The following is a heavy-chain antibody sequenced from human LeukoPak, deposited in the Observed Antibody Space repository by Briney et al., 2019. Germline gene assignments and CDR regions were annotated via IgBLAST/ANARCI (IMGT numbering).Heavy chain of an antibody. CDR2: IYIRGAT. J-gene: IGHJ4*02. CDR1: GGYVSSYY. D-gene: IGHD6-19*01. Sequence: KSSETLSLTCTVSGGYVSSYYWNWIRQPAGKGLEWIGHIYIRGATNYNPSVKSRVTMSVDTSKNQFSLKVSSVTAADTAVYYCARGHNSGWRNFDYWGQGTLVTVSS. CDR3: ARGHNSGWRNFDY. V-gene: IGHV4-4*07.